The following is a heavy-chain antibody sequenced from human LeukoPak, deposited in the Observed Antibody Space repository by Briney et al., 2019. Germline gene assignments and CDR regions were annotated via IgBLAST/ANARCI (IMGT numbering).Heavy chain of an antibody. J-gene: IGHJ3*02. CDR1: GGSISSYY. CDR3: ARVYTELDAFDI. D-gene: IGHD1-14*01. CDR2: IYYSGST. V-gene: IGHV4-59*01. Sequence: SETLSLTCTVSGGSISSYYWSWFRQPPGKGLEWIGYIYYSGSTNYNPSLKSRVTISVDTSKNQFSLRLSSVTAADTAVYYCARVYTELDAFDIWGQGTMVTVSS.